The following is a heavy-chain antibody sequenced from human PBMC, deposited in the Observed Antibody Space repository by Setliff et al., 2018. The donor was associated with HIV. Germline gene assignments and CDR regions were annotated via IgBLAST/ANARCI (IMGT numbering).Heavy chain of an antibody. V-gene: IGHV4-39*01. J-gene: IGHJ5*02. CDR1: GVSINRTDHY. D-gene: IGHD2-21*01. Sequence: PSETLSLTCSVSGVSINRTDHYWGWIRQSPGKRLEWIGSVSQSGSTYYNPSLKSRITISVDRSKNLFSLKLISVTAADLGVYYCARVPVAGANWFDPWGLGTLVTVSS. CDR3: ARVPVAGANWFDP. CDR2: VSQSGST.